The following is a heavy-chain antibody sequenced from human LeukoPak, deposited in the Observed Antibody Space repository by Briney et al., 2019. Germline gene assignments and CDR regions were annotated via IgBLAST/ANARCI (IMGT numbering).Heavy chain of an antibody. V-gene: IGHV3-33*01. CDR2: IWYDGSNK. J-gene: IGHJ4*02. D-gene: IGHD6-19*01. CDR3: GREGRLYSSGWYFDY. Sequence: PGRSLRLSCAASGITFRNYGMHWVRQAPGKGLEWVAVIWYDGSNKYYADSVKGRFTISRDNSKNTLYLQMNSLRAEDTAVYYCGREGRLYSSGWYFDYWGQGTLVTVSS. CDR1: GITFRNYG.